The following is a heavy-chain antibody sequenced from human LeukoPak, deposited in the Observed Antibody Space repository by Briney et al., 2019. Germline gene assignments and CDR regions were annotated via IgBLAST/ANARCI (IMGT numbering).Heavy chain of an antibody. CDR2: INPNSGGT. V-gene: IGHV1-2*02. J-gene: IGHJ3*02. CDR3: ARDLDYYGSGSFFNI. CDR1: GDTFTAYY. Sequence: ASVKVSCRASGDTFTAYYIHWVRQAPGQGLEWMGWINPNSGGTNYAQKFQGRVTMTRDTSITTAYMELSRLRSDDTAVYYCARDLDYYGSGSFFNIWGQGTMVTVSS. D-gene: IGHD3-10*01.